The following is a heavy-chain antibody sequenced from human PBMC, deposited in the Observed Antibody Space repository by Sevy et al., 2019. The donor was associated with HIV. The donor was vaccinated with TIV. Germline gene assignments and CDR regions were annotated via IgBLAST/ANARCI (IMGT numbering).Heavy chain of an antibody. CDR3: ARDRRVTMVRGVMGDAFDI. CDR2: IIPIFGTA. D-gene: IGHD3-10*01. Sequence: KISCKASGGTFSSYAISWVRQAPGQGLEWMGRIIPIFGTANYAQKFQGRVTITADESTSTAYMELSSLRSEDTAVYYCARDRRVTMVRGVMGDAFDIWGQGTMVTVSS. J-gene: IGHJ3*02. V-gene: IGHV1-69*15. CDR1: GGTFSSYA.